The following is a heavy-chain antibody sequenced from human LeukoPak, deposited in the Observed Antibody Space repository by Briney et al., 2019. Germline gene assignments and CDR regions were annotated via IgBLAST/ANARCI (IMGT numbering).Heavy chain of an antibody. V-gene: IGHV1-18*01. CDR1: GYTFTSYA. D-gene: IGHD4-17*01. CDR2: ISAYNGNT. Sequence: ASVKVSCKASGYTFTSYAISWVRQAPGQGLEWMGWISAYNGNTNYAQKLQGRVTMTTDTSTSTAYMELRSLRSDDTAVYYCARDRGGGNTVTNFDYWGQGTLVTVSS. CDR3: ARDRGGGNTVTNFDY. J-gene: IGHJ4*02.